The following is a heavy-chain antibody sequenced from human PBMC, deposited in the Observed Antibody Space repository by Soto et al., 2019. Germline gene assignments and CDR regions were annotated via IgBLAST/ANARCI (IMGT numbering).Heavy chain of an antibody. Sequence: GGSLRLSCAASGFTFSSYSMNWVRQAPGKGLEWVSYISSSSSTIYYADSVKGRFTISRDNAKNSLYLQMNSLRAEDTAVYYCARALRWSGYPDAFDIWGQGTMVTVS. CDR3: ARALRWSGYPDAFDI. CDR1: GFTFSSYS. J-gene: IGHJ3*02. D-gene: IGHD3-3*01. V-gene: IGHV3-48*01. CDR2: ISSSSSTI.